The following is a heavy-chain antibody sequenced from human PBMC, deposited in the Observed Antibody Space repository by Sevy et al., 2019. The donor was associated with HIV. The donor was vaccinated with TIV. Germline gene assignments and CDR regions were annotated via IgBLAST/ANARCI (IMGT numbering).Heavy chain of an antibody. J-gene: IGHJ4*02. CDR2: IQYDGSNK. Sequence: GGSLRLSCAASGFSYSSYGMHWVRQAPGKGLEWVAYIQYDGSNKDYADSVKGRFTISRKNSKNTLDLQMNSRRVEDTAVYYCVKEGGGGGGDHWGQGTLVTVSS. CDR3: VKEGGGGGGDH. CDR1: GFSYSSYG. D-gene: IGHD2-15*01. V-gene: IGHV3-30*02.